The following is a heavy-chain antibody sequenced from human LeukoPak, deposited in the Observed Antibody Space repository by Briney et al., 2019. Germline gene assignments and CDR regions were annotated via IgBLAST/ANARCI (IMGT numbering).Heavy chain of an antibody. CDR1: GGTFSSYA. CDR3: ARTLHYYDSSGFAY. Sequence: SVKVSCKASGGTFSSYAMSWVRQGPGQGLEWMGRIIPIFGIANYAQKFQGRVTITADKSTSTAYMELSSLRSEDTAVYYCARTLHYYDSSGFAYWGQGTLVTVSS. J-gene: IGHJ4*02. V-gene: IGHV1-69*04. CDR2: IIPIFGIA. D-gene: IGHD3-22*01.